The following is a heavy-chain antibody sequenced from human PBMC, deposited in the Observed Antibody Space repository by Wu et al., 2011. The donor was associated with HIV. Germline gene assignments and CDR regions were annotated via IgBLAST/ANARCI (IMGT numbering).Heavy chain of an antibody. J-gene: IGHJ6*03. V-gene: IGHV3-7*01. CDR3: TREDVDMVAFLYYYYYMDV. D-gene: IGHD3-3*02. Sequence: KYYVDPVQGRFTISRDNAKNSVYLQMNNLRVEDTAIYYCTREDVDMVAFLYYYYYMDVWGRGATVTVTS. CDR2: K.